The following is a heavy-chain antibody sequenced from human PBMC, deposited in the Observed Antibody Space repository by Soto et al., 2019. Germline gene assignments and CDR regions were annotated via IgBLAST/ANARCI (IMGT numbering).Heavy chain of an antibody. J-gene: IGHJ4*02. CDR1: GFTFSNAW. Sequence: GGSLRLSCAASGFTFSNAWMSWVRQAPGKGLEWVGRIKSKTDGGTTDYAAPVKGRFTISRDDSKNTLYLQMNSLKTEDTAVYYCTTDQREWVTNSVYYFDYWGQGTLVTVSS. V-gene: IGHV3-15*01. CDR2: IKSKTDGGTT. D-gene: IGHD4-17*01. CDR3: TTDQREWVTNSVYYFDY.